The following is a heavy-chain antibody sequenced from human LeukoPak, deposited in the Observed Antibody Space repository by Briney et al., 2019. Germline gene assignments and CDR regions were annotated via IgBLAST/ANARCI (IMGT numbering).Heavy chain of an antibody. Sequence: ASVKVSCKASGYTFTSYGISWVRQAPGQGLEWMGWISAYNGNTNYAQKLQGRVTMTTDTSTSTAYMELRSLGSDDTAVYYCARDPPRYCTNGVCYLYNWFDPWGQGTLVTVSS. J-gene: IGHJ5*02. CDR2: ISAYNGNT. D-gene: IGHD2-8*01. CDR3: ARDPPRYCTNGVCYLYNWFDP. CDR1: GYTFTSYG. V-gene: IGHV1-18*01.